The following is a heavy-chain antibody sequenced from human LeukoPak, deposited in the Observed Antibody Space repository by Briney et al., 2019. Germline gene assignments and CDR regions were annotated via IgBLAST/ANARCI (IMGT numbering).Heavy chain of an antibody. D-gene: IGHD3-3*01. V-gene: IGHV3-7*01. CDR3: ARDKGYDFWSAYLDAFDI. CDR2: IKEDGLEN. Sequence: PGGSLRLSCAASGFTFNNYWMSWARQAPGKGLEWVANIKEDGLENFYVDSVRGRFTISRDNAKNSLYLQMNSLGAEDTAVYYCARDKGYDFWSAYLDAFDIWGQGTMVTVSS. J-gene: IGHJ3*02. CDR1: GFTFNNYW.